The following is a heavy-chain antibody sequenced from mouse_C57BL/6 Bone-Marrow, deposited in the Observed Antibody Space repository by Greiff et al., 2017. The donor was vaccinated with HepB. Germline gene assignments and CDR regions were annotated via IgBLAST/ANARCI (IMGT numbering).Heavy chain of an antibody. J-gene: IGHJ1*03. CDR1: GVAFSRYW. V-gene: IGHV4-1*01. CDR2: INPDSSTI. CDR3: ARDTTVVARYFDV. D-gene: IGHD1-1*01. Sequence: ATGGVAFSRYWMSWVRRAPGKGLEWIGEINPDSSTINYAPSLKDKFIISRDNAKNTLYLQMSKVRSEDTALYYCARDTTVVARYFDVWGTGTTVTVSS.